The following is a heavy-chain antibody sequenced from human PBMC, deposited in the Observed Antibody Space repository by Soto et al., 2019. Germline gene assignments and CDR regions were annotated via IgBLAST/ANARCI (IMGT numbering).Heavy chain of an antibody. CDR3: ARGPNEYTATGYSYGMDV. CDR2: ISAYNGNT. V-gene: IGHV1-18*01. CDR1: GYTFTNYG. J-gene: IGHJ6*02. D-gene: IGHD1-1*01. Sequence: QVQLVQSGAEVKKPGASVKVSCKASGYTFTNYGISWVRQAPGQGLEWMGWISAYNGNTNYAQKVQVRFTTTTDTSTGTAYMELRGLRSDDTAVYYRARGPNEYTATGYSYGMDVWGQGTTVTVSS.